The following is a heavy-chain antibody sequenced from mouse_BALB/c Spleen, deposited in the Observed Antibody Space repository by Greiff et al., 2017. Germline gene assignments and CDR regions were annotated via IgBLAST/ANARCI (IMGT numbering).Heavy chain of an antibody. J-gene: IGHJ2*01. CDR2: ILPGSGST. D-gene: IGHD1-1*01. CDR1: GYTFSSYS. Sequence: VQLQQSGAELMKPGASVKISCKATGYTFSSYSIEWVQQRPGHGLEWIGDILPGSGSTNYNEKFKGKATFTADTSANTAFMQLRSLTTEVSAVYYGAAITTVVDYWGQGTTLTVSA. V-gene: IGHV1-9*01. CDR3: AAITTVVDY.